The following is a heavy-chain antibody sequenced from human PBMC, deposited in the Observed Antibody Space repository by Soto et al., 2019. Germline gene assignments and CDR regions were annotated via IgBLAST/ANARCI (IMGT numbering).Heavy chain of an antibody. V-gene: IGHV3-48*01. Sequence: PGGSLRLSCAASGLTFSSYSMNWVRKATGKGLEWVSYISSSSSTIYYADSVKGRFTISRDNAKNSLYLQMNSLRAADTAVYYCVRGGVRSSSWYYYYYGMDVWGQGTTVTVSS. CDR1: GLTFSSYS. CDR2: ISSSSSTI. CDR3: VRGGVRSSSWYYYYYGMDV. J-gene: IGHJ6*02. D-gene: IGHD6-13*01.